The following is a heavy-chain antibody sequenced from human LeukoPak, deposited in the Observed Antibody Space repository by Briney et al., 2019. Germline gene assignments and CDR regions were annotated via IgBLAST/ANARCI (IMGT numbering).Heavy chain of an antibody. V-gene: IGHV3-72*01. CDR1: GFTFSHYY. Sequence: GGSLRLSCAGSGFTFSHYYIDWVRQAPGKGLEWVARIRNKANSYSIEYAASVKGRFTISRDDSKNSVYLQMNSLKSEDTADYYCVGVMLGSSKFFDLWGRGTLVTVSS. CDR2: IRNKANSYSI. CDR3: VGVMLGSSKFFDL. D-gene: IGHD1-26*01. J-gene: IGHJ2*01.